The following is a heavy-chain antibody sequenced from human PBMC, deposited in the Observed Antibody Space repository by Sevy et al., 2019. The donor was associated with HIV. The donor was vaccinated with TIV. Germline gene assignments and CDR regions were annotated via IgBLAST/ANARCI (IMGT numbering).Heavy chain of an antibody. CDR2: IYSGDKT. V-gene: IGHV3-53*01. CDR3: ARLNVYYYDDDGYYTTGNAFDI. D-gene: IGHD3-22*01. Sequence: GGSLRLSCAASGFSVSDTYMSWVRQPPGKGLEWVSVIYSGDKTYHADSVKGRFTISRDSSKNTIYLQLNSLRTEDTAVYYCARLNVYYYDDDGYYTTGNAFDIWGQGTMVTVSS. J-gene: IGHJ3*02. CDR1: GFSVSDTY.